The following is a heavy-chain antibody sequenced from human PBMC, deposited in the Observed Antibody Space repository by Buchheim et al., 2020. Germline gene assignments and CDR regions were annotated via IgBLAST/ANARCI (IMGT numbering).Heavy chain of an antibody. V-gene: IGHV4-34*01. CDR1: GGSFSGYY. Sequence: QVQLQESGPGLLKPSETLSLTCAVYGGSFSGYYWSWIRQPPGKGLEWIGEINHSGSTNYNPSLKSRVTISVDTSKNQFSLKLSSVTAADTAVYYCARVIAAAGGLDYWGQGTL. CDR2: INHSGST. J-gene: IGHJ4*02. D-gene: IGHD6-13*01. CDR3: ARVIAAAGGLDY.